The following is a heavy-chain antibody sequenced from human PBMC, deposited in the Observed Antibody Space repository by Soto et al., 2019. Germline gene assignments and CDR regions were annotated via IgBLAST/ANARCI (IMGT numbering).Heavy chain of an antibody. Sequence: PGGSLRLSCAASGFTFSSFAMSWVRQAPGKGLEWVSSISASGGSTYYADSVKGRFTISRDNSKNTLYLQVNSLRAEDTAVYYCAKGNSGWTRFDPWGQGTLVTVSS. CDR2: ISASGGST. D-gene: IGHD6-19*01. CDR3: AKGNSGWTRFDP. V-gene: IGHV3-23*01. J-gene: IGHJ5*02. CDR1: GFTFSSFA.